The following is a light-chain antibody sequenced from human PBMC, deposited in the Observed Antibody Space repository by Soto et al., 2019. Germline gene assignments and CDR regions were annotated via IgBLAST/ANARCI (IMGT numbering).Light chain of an antibody. V-gene: IGLV2-14*01. CDR3: NSYGSTSTRYV. CDR2: EVS. J-gene: IGLJ1*01. Sequence: QSALTQPASVSGSRGQSITISCTGTSSDVGGYNYVSWYQQHPGKAPKLMIYEVSNRPSGVSNRFSGSKSGNTASLTISGLQAEDEADYFCNSYGSTSTRYVFGTGTKVTVL. CDR1: SSDVGGYNY.